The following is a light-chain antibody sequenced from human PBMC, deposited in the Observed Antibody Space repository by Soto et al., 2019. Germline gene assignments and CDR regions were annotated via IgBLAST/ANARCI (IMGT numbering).Light chain of an antibody. V-gene: IGLV1-40*01. J-gene: IGLJ3*02. CDR1: SSNIGSNY. CDR3: QSYDTSLRGSV. CDR2: DDS. Sequence: QSVLTQPPSASGTPGQRVTISCSGSSSNIGSNYVYWYQQLPGTAPKLLIFDDSIRPSGVPDRFSASTSGTSAFLAITGLQAEDEADYYCQSYDTSLRGSVFGGGTKLTVL.